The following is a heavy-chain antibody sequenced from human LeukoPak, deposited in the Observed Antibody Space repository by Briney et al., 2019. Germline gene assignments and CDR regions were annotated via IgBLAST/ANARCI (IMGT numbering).Heavy chain of an antibody. CDR2: IYSRGNT. D-gene: IGHD3-10*01. Sequence: SETLSLTCSVSGVSISSGSNYWGWIRQPPGKTLEWIGSIYSRGNTYYNPSLKSRVIILIDTAKNHFSLNLSSVTAADTAVYYCARDSGTTGEVKFDPWGQGTLVTVSS. J-gene: IGHJ5*02. CDR3: ARDSGTTGEVKFDP. CDR1: GVSISSGSNY. V-gene: IGHV4-39*07.